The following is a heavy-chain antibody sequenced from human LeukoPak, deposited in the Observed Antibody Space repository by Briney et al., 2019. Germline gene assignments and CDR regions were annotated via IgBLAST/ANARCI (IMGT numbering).Heavy chain of an antibody. CDR3: ARRILGSGYDYYYYYYMDV. CDR1: GGSISSYY. J-gene: IGHJ6*03. Sequence: MPSETQSLTCTVSGGSISSYYWSWIRQPPGKGLEWIGYIYYSGSTNYNPSLKSRVTISVDTSKNQFSLKLSSVTAADTAVYYCARRILGSGYDYYYYYYMDVWGKGTTVTVSS. CDR2: IYYSGST. V-gene: IGHV4-59*01. D-gene: IGHD5-12*01.